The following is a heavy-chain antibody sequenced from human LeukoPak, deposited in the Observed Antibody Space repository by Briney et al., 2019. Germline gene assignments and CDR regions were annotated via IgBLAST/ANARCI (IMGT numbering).Heavy chain of an antibody. CDR3: ARADRTVTTSRTFDY. CDR2: ISAYNGNT. CDR1: GYTFTTYG. D-gene: IGHD4-17*01. Sequence: ASVKVSCKASGYTFTTYGISWVRQASGQGLEWMGWISAYNGNTNYAQKLQGRVTMTTDTSTSTAYMELRSLRSDDTAVYYCARADRTVTTSRTFDYWGQGTLVTVSS. J-gene: IGHJ4*02. V-gene: IGHV1-18*01.